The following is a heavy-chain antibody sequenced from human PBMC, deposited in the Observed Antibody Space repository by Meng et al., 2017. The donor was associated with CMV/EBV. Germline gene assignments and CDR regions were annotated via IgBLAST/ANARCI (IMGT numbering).Heavy chain of an antibody. V-gene: IGHV1-2*02. J-gene: IGHJ5*02. Sequence: ASVKVSCKASGYTFTGYYMHWVRQAPGQGLEWMGWINPNSGGTNYAQKFQGRVTMTRDTSISTAYMELSRLRSDDTAVYYCARESSIAAEDNWFDPWGQGTLVTVSS. CDR3: ARESSIAAEDNWFDP. D-gene: IGHD6-13*01. CDR1: GYTFTGYY. CDR2: INPNSGGT.